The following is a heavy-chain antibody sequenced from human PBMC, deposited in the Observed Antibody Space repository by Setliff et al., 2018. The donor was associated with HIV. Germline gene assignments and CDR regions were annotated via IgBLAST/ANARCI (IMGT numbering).Heavy chain of an antibody. J-gene: IGHJ4*02. CDR1: GFTFSSYE. D-gene: IGHD1-26*01. CDR2: ISASATYI. Sequence: PGGSLRLSCAASGFTFSSYEMNWVRQAPGKGLEWVSSISASATYIYYADSVKGRFTISRDNAENSLYLQMNSLRAEDTAVYYCARDRNSGSSTDYWGQGTLVTVSS. V-gene: IGHV3-21*01. CDR3: ARDRNSGSSTDY.